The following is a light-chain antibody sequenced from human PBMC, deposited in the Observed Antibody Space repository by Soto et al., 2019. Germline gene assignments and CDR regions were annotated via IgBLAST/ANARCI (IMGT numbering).Light chain of an antibody. CDR1: QSGSSTY. V-gene: IGKV3-20*01. J-gene: IGKJ2*01. Sequence: EIVLTQSPGTLSLSPGERATLSCRASQSGSSTYLAWYQQRPGQAPRLLIYSTSSRATGIPDRFSGSGSGTDFTLTISRLETEDLAVYYCQQYGGSPRYTFGQGTKLEIK. CDR3: QQYGGSPRYT. CDR2: STS.